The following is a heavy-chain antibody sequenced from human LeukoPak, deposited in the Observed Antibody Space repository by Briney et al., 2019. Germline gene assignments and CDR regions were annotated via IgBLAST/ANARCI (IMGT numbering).Heavy chain of an antibody. Sequence: SETLSLTCAVYGGSFSGYYWSWIRQPPGKGLEWIGEINHSGSTNYNPSLKSRVTISVDTSKNQFSLKLSSVTAADTAVYYCAIQLERRGYYYDMDVRGKGTTVTVSS. CDR1: GGSFSGYY. CDR2: INHSGST. D-gene: IGHD1-1*01. V-gene: IGHV4-34*01. CDR3: AIQLERRGYYYDMDV. J-gene: IGHJ6*03.